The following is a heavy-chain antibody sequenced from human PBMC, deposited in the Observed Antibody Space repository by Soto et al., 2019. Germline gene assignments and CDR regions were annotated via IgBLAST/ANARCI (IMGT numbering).Heavy chain of an antibody. V-gene: IGHV1-2*04. CDR2: INPNSGGT. Sequence: ASVKVSCKASGYTFTGYYMHWVRQAPGQGLEWMGWINPNSGGTNYAQKFQGWVTMTRDTSISTAYMELSRLRSDDTAVYYCARASGGSGYYYYYYGMDVWGQGTTVTVS. CDR3: ARASGGSGYYYYYYGMDV. CDR1: GYTFTGYY. J-gene: IGHJ6*02. D-gene: IGHD2-15*01.